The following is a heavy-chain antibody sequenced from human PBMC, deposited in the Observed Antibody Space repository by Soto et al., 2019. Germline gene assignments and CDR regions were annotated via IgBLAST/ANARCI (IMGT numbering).Heavy chain of an antibody. CDR3: ARDLPPSDY. J-gene: IGHJ4*02. CDR1: GYTFTSYG. D-gene: IGHD2-2*01. CDR2: IRAYNGNT. Sequence: QVQLVQSGAEVKKPGASVKVSCKASGYTFTSYGISWVRQAPGQGLEWMGWIRAYNGNTNYAQKVQGRVTMTTDTSTCTAYMELRSLRSDVSAVYYCARDLPPSDYWGQGTLVTVSS. V-gene: IGHV1-18*01.